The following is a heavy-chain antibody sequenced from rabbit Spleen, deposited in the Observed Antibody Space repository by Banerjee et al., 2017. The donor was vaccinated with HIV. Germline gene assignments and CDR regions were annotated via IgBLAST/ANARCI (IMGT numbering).Heavy chain of an antibody. V-gene: IGHV1S7*01. D-gene: IGHD4-1*01. CDR2: IYAAKGST. J-gene: IGHJ3*01. CDR1: GIDFTNYY. Sequence: QLTETGGGLVQPGGSLTLSCKAAGIDFTNYYISWVHQAPGKGLEWIGIIYAAKGSTNYASWVNGRFTISSDNAQSTVDLKMTSLTAADTATYFCARAIVPWLGLTRLDLWGQGTLVTVS. CDR3: ARAIVPWLGLTRLDL.